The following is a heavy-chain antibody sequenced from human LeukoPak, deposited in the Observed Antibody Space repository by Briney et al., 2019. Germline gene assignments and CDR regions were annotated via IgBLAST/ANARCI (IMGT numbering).Heavy chain of an antibody. D-gene: IGHD4-17*01. CDR2: INPSGGST. V-gene: IGHV1-46*01. CDR3: ARRNPSDYGGNSFDY. CDR1: GYTFTSYY. J-gene: IGHJ4*02. Sequence: ASVKVSCKASGYTFTSYYMHWARQAPGQGLEWMGIINPSGGSTSYAQKFQGRVTMTRDTSTSTVYMELSSLRSEDTAVYYCARRNPSDYGGNSFDYWGQGTLVTVSS.